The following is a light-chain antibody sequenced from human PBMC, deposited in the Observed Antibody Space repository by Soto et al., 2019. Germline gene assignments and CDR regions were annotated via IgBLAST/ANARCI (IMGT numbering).Light chain of an antibody. V-gene: IGLV2-14*01. CDR2: EVS. J-gene: IGLJ1*01. CDR3: SSYSISTAYL. Sequence: QSVLTQPASVSGSPGQSITISCTGSSSDVGGYNYVSWYQQYPGKAPQVLLYEVSNRPSGVSNRFSGSKSGNTASLTISGLQAEDEADYFCSSYSISTAYLFGTGTKLTVL. CDR1: SSDVGGYNY.